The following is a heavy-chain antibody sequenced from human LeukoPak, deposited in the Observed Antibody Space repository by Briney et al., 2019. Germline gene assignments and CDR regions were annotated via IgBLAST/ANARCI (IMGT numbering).Heavy chain of an antibody. CDR2: FDPEDGET. Sequence: ASVKASCKVSGYTLTELSMHWVRQAPGKGLEWMGGFDPEDGETIYAQKFQGRVTMTEDTSTDTAYMELSSLRSEDTAVYYCATSRSYLVPWHFDLWGRGTLVTVSS. D-gene: IGHD1-26*01. CDR1: GYTLTELS. V-gene: IGHV1-24*01. CDR3: ATSRSYLVPWHFDL. J-gene: IGHJ2*01.